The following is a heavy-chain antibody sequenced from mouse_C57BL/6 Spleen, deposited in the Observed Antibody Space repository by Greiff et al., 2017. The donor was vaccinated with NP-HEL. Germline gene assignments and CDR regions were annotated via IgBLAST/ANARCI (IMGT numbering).Heavy chain of an antibody. CDR3: ARRWDEDDFDY. CDR2: ISYDGSN. J-gene: IGHJ2*01. V-gene: IGHV3-6*01. CDR1: GYSITSGYY. D-gene: IGHD4-1*01. Sequence: DVQLQESGPGLVKPSQSLSLTCSVTGYSITSGYYWNWIRQFPGNKLEWMGYISYDGSNNYNPSLKNRISITRDTSKNQFFLKLNSVTTEDTATYYCARRWDEDDFDYWGQGTTLTVSS.